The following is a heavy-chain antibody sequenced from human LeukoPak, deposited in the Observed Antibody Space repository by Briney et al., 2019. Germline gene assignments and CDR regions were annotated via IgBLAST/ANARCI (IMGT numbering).Heavy chain of an antibody. CDR3: ARGLAPYSYGSGTMLY. D-gene: IGHD3-10*01. Sequence: SVKVSCKASGGTFSSYAISWVRQAPGQGLEWMGGIIPIFGTANYAQKFQGRVTITTDESTSTAYMELSSLRSEDTAVYYCARGLAPYSYGSGTMLYWGHGTLVTVSS. CDR1: GGTFSSYA. V-gene: IGHV1-69*05. J-gene: IGHJ4*01. CDR2: IIPIFGTA.